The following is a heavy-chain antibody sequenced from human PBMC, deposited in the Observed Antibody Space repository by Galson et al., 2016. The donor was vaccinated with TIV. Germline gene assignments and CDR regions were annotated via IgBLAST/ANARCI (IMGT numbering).Heavy chain of an antibody. CDR3: ARGHYGYYS. CDR2: INEDGSEK. CDR1: GFTFDSYL. J-gene: IGHJ4*02. D-gene: IGHD4-17*01. Sequence: SLRLSCAASGFTFDSYLMNWVRQAPGKGLEWMANINEDGSEKYYVDSVKGRFTISRDNAKSSLYLQMNSLRAEDTAIYYCARGHYGYYSWGQGTLVTVSS. V-gene: IGHV3-7*01.